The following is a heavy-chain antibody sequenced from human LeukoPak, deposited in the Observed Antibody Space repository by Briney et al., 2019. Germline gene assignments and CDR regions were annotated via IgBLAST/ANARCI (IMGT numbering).Heavy chain of an antibody. CDR1: IWSNSSFY. CDR2: IYYSGST. CDR3: ARDNCSVGSCFYASAFDI. Sequence: SETLSLTCIVSIWSNSSFYWNWLGQPPGKGLEWIGYIYYSGSTNYNPSLKSRVTISVEMSKNQFSLKLTSVTAADTALYYCARDNCSVGSCFYASAFDIWGQGTMVTVSS. J-gene: IGHJ3*02. V-gene: IGHV4-59*01. D-gene: IGHD2-15*01.